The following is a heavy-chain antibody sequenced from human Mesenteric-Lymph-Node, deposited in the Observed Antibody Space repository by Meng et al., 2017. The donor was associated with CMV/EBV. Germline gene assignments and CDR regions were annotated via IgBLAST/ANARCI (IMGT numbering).Heavy chain of an antibody. V-gene: IGHV3-66*02. CDR3: ATGYSSGWHPLIDL. Sequence: GGSLRLSCAASGFTVSSNYMSWVRQAPGKGLEWVSIIYSGGSTYYADSVKGRFTISRDNSKNTLYLQMNSLRIEDTAVYYCATGYSSGWHPLIDLWGQGTLVTVSS. CDR1: GFTVSSNY. D-gene: IGHD6-19*01. CDR2: IYSGGST. J-gene: IGHJ5*02.